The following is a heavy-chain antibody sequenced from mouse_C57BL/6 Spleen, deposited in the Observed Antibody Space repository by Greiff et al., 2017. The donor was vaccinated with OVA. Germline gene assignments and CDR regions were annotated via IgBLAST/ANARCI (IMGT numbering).Heavy chain of an antibody. CDR1: GFTFSSYA. CDR3: TRDRGGSHYAMDY. D-gene: IGHD1-1*02. CDR2: ISRGGDFI. J-gene: IGHJ4*01. Sequence: EVQLMESGEGLVKPGGSLKLSCAASGFTFSSYAMSWVRQTPEKRLEWVAYISRGGDFIYYADTVKGRFTISRDNARNTLYLQMSSLKSEDTAMYYWTRDRGGSHYAMDYWGQGTSVTVSS. V-gene: IGHV5-9-1*02.